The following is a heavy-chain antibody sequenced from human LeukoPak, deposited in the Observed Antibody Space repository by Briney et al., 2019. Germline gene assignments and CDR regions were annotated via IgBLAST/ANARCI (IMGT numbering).Heavy chain of an antibody. V-gene: IGHV1-2*02. CDR3: ARDDFWSGPSHFDY. CDR1: GYTFTGYY. Sequence: ASVKVSCKASGYTFTGYYMHWVRQAPGQGLEWMGWINPNSGGTNYAQKFQGRVTMTRDTSISTAYMELSRLRSDDTAVYYCARDDFWSGPSHFDYWGQGTLVTVSS. CDR2: INPNSGGT. D-gene: IGHD3-3*01. J-gene: IGHJ4*02.